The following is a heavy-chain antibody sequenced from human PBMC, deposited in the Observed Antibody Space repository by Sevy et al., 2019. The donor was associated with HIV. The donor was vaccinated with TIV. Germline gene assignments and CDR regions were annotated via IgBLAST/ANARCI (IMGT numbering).Heavy chain of an antibody. CDR1: GFTFSNYA. Sequence: GGSLRLSCAASGFTFSNYAMHWVRQAPGKGLEWVAVISYDGSNKYYADSVKGRSTIFRENSKNTLFLQMKSLRAEDTAIYYCAREAAEGPYSSSWYSNWFDPWGQGTLVTVSS. V-gene: IGHV3-30*04. D-gene: IGHD6-13*01. CDR2: ISYDGSNK. CDR3: AREAAEGPYSSSWYSNWFDP. J-gene: IGHJ5*02.